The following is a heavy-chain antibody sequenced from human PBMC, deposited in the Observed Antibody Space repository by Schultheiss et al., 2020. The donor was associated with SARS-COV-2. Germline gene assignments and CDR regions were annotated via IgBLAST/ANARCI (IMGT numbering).Heavy chain of an antibody. V-gene: IGHV3-21*01. CDR3: ASTVGYSSSSGFVNYYYYMDV. Sequence: GESLKISCAASGFTFSSYAMSWVRQAPGKGLEWVSSISSSSSYIYYADSVKGRFTISRDNAKNSLYLQMNSLRAEDTAVYYCASTVGYSSSSGFVNYYYYMDVWGKGTTVTVSS. J-gene: IGHJ6*03. D-gene: IGHD6-6*01. CDR1: GFTFSSYA. CDR2: ISSSSSYI.